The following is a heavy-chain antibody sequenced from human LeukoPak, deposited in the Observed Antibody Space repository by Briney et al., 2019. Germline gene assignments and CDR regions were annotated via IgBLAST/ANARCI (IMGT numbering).Heavy chain of an antibody. V-gene: IGHV1-8*01. CDR2: MNPNSGNT. CDR1: GYTFTSYD. CDR3: ARARRADGYYFDY. Sequence: ASVKVSCKASGYTFTSYDINWARQATGQGLEWMGWMNPNSGNTGYAQKFQGRVTMTRNTSISTAYMELSSLRSEDTAVYYCARARRADGYYFDYWGQGTLVTVSS. J-gene: IGHJ4*02.